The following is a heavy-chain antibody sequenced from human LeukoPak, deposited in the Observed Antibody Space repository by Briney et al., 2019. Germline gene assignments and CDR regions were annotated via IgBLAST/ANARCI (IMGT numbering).Heavy chain of an antibody. Sequence: ASVKVSCKASGGTFSSYAISWVRQAPGQGLEWMGWINPNSGGTNYAQKFQGRVTMTRDTSISTAYMELSRLRSDDTAVYYCARGGYFDWLLPFDYWGQGTLVTVSS. CDR1: GGTFSSYA. CDR2: INPNSGGT. J-gene: IGHJ4*02. CDR3: ARGGYFDWLLPFDY. D-gene: IGHD3-9*01. V-gene: IGHV1-2*02.